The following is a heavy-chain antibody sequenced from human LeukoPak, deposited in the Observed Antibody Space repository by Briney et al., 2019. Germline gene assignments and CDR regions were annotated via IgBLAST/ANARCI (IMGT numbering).Heavy chain of an antibody. V-gene: IGHV4-34*01. D-gene: IGHD4-23*01. CDR1: GGSFSGYY. CDR3: ARLVRYGNSPWLGFDP. CDR2: INHSGNT. J-gene: IGHJ5*02. Sequence: SETLSLTCSVSGGSFSGYYWTWIRQPPGKGLEWIGEINHSGNTNYNPSLKSRVTMSVGPSKNHFSLKLSSVIAADTAVYFCARLVRYGNSPWLGFDPWGQGALVTVSS.